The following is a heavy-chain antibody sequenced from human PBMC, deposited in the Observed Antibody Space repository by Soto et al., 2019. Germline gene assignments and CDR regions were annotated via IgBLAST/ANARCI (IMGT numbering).Heavy chain of an antibody. J-gene: IGHJ4*02. CDR2: ISWNSGSI. D-gene: IGHD4-17*01. V-gene: IGHV3-9*01. Sequence: EVQLVESGGGLVQPGRSLRLSCAASGFTFDDYAMHWVRQAPGKGLEWVSGISWNSGSIGYADSVKGRFTISRDNAKNSLYLQMNSLRAEDTAMYYCAKEEDYDPYYFDYWGQGTLVTVSS. CDR3: AKEEDYDPYYFDY. CDR1: GFTFDDYA.